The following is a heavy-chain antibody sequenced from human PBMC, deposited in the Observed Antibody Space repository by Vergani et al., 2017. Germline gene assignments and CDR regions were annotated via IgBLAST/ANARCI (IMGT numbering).Heavy chain of an antibody. J-gene: IGHJ4*02. CDR1: GFTFSSYW. Sequence: EVQLVESGGGLVQPGGSLRLSCAASGFTFSSYWMSWVRQAPGKGLEWVANIKQDGSEKYYVDSVKRRFTISRDNAKNSLYLQMNSLRAEDTAVYYCAKWGNSSSLDYWGQGTLVTVSS. CDR2: IKQDGSEK. CDR3: AKWGNSSSLDY. V-gene: IGHV3-7*02. D-gene: IGHD6-13*01.